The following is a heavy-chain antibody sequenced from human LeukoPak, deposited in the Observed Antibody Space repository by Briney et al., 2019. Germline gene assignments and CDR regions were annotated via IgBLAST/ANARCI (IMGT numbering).Heavy chain of an antibody. CDR1: GFTFSSYA. CDR2: ISGSGGST. CDR3: AKGVNDFWSGYDY. Sequence: TGGSLRLSCAASGFTFSSYAMSWVRQAPGKGLEWVSAISGSGGSTYYADSVKGRFTISRDNSKNTLYLQMNSLRAEDTAVYYCAKGVNDFWSGYDYWGQGTLVTVSS. V-gene: IGHV3-23*01. D-gene: IGHD3-3*01. J-gene: IGHJ4*02.